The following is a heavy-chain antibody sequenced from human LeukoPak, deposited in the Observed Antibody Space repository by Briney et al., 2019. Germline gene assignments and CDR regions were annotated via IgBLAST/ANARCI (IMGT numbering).Heavy chain of an antibody. Sequence: PGGALRLSCAGSGFPFSSYPISWVRQPPGKGLEWVSVIYSGGSTYYADSVKGRFTISRDNSKNTLYLQMNSLRAEDTAVYYCARDMVGATRVYAFDIWGPETLVTVSS. CDR2: IYSGGST. D-gene: IGHD1-26*01. V-gene: IGHV3-53*01. CDR1: GFPFSSYP. J-gene: IGHJ3*02. CDR3: ARDMVGATRVYAFDI.